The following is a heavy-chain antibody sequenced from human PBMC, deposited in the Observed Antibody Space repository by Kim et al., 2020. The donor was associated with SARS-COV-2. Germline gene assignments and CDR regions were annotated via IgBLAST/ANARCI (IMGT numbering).Heavy chain of an antibody. CDR1: GGSISSSSYY. CDR2: IYYSGST. D-gene: IGHD6-13*01. J-gene: IGHJ4*02. V-gene: IGHV4-39*01. Sequence: SETLSLTCTVSGGSISSSSYYWGWIRQPPGKGLEWIGSIYYSGSTYYNPSLKSRVTISVDTSKNQFSLKLSSVNAADTAVYYCARRGHSSSSPLDYWGQGTLVTVSS. CDR3: ARRGHSSSSPLDY.